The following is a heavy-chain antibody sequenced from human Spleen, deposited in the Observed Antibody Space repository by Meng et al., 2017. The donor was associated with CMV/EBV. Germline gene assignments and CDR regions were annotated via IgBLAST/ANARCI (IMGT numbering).Heavy chain of an antibody. V-gene: IGHV3-23*01. Sequence: GGSLRLSCAASGFTFSNYAMTWVRQAPGKGLEWVSAISGSGGSTYYADSVKGRFTISRDNSKNTLYLQMNSLRAEDTAVYYCAKGAPLDYDILTGSNYYFDYWGQGTLVTVSS. CDR1: GFTFSNYA. J-gene: IGHJ4*02. CDR3: AKGAPLDYDILTGSNYYFDY. D-gene: IGHD3-9*01. CDR2: ISGSGGST.